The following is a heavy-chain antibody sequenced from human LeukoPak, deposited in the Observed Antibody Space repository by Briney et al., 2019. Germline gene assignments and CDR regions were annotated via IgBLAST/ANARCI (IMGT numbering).Heavy chain of an antibody. V-gene: IGHV4-59*01. Sequence: SETLSLTCTVSGGSISSYYWSWIRQPPGKGLEWIGYIYYSGSTNYNPSLKSRVTISVDTSKNQFSLKLSSVTAADTAVYYCARDGDGTVDAFDIWGQGTMVTVSS. J-gene: IGHJ3*02. CDR2: IYYSGST. D-gene: IGHD2-8*02. CDR3: ARDGDGTVDAFDI. CDR1: GGSISSYY.